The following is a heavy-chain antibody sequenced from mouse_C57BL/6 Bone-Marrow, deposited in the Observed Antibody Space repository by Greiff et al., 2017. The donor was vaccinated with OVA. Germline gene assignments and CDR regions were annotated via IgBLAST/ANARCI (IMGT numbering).Heavy chain of an antibody. J-gene: IGHJ2*01. CDR1: GYTFTSYG. CDR3: ARGYDGYYFDY. CDR2: IYPRSGNT. V-gene: IGHV1-81*01. D-gene: IGHD2-3*01. Sequence: VQLVESGAELARPGASVKLSCKASGYTFTSYGISWVKQRTGQGLEWIGEIYPRSGNTYYNEKFKGKATLTADKSSSTAYMELRSLTSEDSAVYFCARGYDGYYFDYWGQGTTLTVSS.